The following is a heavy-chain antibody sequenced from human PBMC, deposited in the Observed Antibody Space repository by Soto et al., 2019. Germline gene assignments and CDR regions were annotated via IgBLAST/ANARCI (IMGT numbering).Heavy chain of an antibody. CDR3: VREASSTGLHLDH. CDR2: ISGSGSTT. J-gene: IGHJ4*02. Sequence: EVQLLESGGHLVQPGGSLRLSCAASGFIFSNYAMSWVRQAPGKGLEWVSFISGSGSTTYYADSVKGRFTISRGNSTNMLYVQMNSLRAEDAAVYYCVREASSTGLHLDHWGRGTLVTVS. V-gene: IGHV3-23*01. CDR1: GFIFSNYA. D-gene: IGHD6-6*01.